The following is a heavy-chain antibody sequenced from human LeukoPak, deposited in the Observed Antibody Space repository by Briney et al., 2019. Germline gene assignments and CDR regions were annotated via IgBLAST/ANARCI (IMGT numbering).Heavy chain of an antibody. D-gene: IGHD5-24*01. CDR1: GFTFSSYA. V-gene: IGHV3-23*01. Sequence: GGSLRLSCAASGFTFSSYAMSWVRQAPGKGLQWVSAISGSGDTIYYADSVKGRFTISRDNSKNTLYLQMNSLRAEDTAVYYCAKVQEMSTILPPFHYWGQGTLVTVSS. CDR3: AKVQEMSTILPPFHY. J-gene: IGHJ4*02. CDR2: ISGSGDTI.